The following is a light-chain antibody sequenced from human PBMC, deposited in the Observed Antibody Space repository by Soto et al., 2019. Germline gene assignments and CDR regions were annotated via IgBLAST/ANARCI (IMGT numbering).Light chain of an antibody. CDR3: QQSYSTTWT. Sequence: DIQMTQSPSSLSESAGDRVTITCRASQGISTYLNWYQQKPGKAPKLLIYAASSLQSGVPSRSSGSGSETDFTLTISSLQPEDFATYSCQQSYSTTWTFGQGTKVEIQ. J-gene: IGKJ1*01. CDR2: AAS. V-gene: IGKV1-39*01. CDR1: QGISTY.